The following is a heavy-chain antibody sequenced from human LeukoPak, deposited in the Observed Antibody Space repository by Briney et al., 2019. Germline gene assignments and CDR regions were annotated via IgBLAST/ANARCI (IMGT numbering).Heavy chain of an antibody. CDR3: AREVSGAYHFDY. Sequence: SETLSLTCAVYGGSFSGYYWGWIRQLPGKGLEWIGYIYYSGNTYYNPSLRGRVIISLDTSKNQFSLRLSSVTAADTAVYYCAREVSGAYHFDYWGQGTLVTVSS. V-gene: IGHV4-34*09. J-gene: IGHJ4*02. D-gene: IGHD2-15*01. CDR1: GGSFSGYY. CDR2: IYYSGNT.